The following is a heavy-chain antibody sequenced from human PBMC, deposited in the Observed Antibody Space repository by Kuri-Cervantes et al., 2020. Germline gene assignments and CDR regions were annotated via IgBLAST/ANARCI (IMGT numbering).Heavy chain of an antibody. CDR2: ISWSSGSI. J-gene: IGHJ6*02. Sequence: LSLTCAASGFTFDDYAMHWVRQAPGKGLEWVSGISWSSGSIGYADSVKGRFTISRDNAKNSLYLQMNSLRAEDTAVYYCARDLGVGAHYYYYYGMDVWGQGTTVTVSS. CDR1: GFTFDDYA. CDR3: ARDLGVGAHYYYYYGMDV. D-gene: IGHD1-26*01. V-gene: IGHV3-9*01.